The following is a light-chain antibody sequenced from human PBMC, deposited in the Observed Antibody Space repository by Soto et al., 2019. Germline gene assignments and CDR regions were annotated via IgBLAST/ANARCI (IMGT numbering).Light chain of an antibody. Sequence: QSVLTQPPSVSGAPGQRVTISCTGSNSNIGAGFAVHWYQQLPGTAPKLLIHGNNNRPSGVPDRFSGSKSDTSASLAITGLQADDEAAYYCHSYDSRLNCYVFGTGTKVTVL. CDR1: NSNIGAGFA. CDR3: HSYDSRLNCYV. V-gene: IGLV1-40*01. CDR2: GNN. J-gene: IGLJ1*01.